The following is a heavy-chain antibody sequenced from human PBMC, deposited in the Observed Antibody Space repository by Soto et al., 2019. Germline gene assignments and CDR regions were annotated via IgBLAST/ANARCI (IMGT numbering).Heavy chain of an antibody. CDR2: ISGSGVST. V-gene: IGHV3-23*01. J-gene: IGHJ4*02. CDR3: AKDMEMTGSCTNGLCWTLDY. D-gene: IGHD2-8*01. Sequence: GGSLRLSCAASGFTFSSYAMSWVRQAPGKGLEWVSVISGSGVSTYYADSVKGRFTISRGKSKNTLYLQMNSLRAEDTAVYFCAKDMEMTGSCTNGLCWTLDYWGPGTLVTVSS. CDR1: GFTFSSYA.